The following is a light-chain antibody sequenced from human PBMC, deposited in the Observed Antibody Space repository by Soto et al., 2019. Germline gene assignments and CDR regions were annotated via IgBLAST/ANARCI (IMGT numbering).Light chain of an antibody. CDR2: GNT. CDR3: QSYDSSRVV. J-gene: IGLJ2*01. V-gene: IGLV1-40*01. CDR1: SSNIGAGYD. Sequence: AVVTQPPSVSGAPGQRVTISCTGNSSNIGAGYDVHWYQQFPGAAPKVLIHGNTNRPAGVPARFSGSKSGTSASLAITGLQAEDEADYYCQSYDSSRVVFGGGTKLTVL.